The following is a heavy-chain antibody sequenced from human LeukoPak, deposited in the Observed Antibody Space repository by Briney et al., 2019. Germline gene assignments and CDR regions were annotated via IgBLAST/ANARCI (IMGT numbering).Heavy chain of an antibody. CDR2: IYYSGSP. J-gene: IGHJ4*02. V-gene: IGHV4-39*01. D-gene: IGHD1-1*01. Sequence: SETLSLTCTASGGSVSNNNYYWAWIRQPPGKGLECIGSIYYSGSPYYNPSLKSRVTISVDTSKNQFSLRLSSVTAADTAVYYCATWRTAKTGFDYWGQGTLVTVSS. CDR1: GGSVSNNNYY. CDR3: ATWRTAKTGFDY.